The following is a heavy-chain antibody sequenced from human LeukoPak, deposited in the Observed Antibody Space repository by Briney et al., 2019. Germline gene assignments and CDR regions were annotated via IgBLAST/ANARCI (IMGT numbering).Heavy chain of an antibody. J-gene: IGHJ4*02. CDR1: GFTFSGYD. Sequence: KPGGSLRLSCAASGFTFSGYDMSWIRQAPGKGLEWVSYISSSGSTIYYADSVKGRFTISRDNAKNSLYLQMNSLRAEDTAVYYCARLARSYYDSSGYYYAVYWGQGTLVTVSS. D-gene: IGHD3-22*01. V-gene: IGHV3-11*01. CDR2: ISSSGSTI. CDR3: ARLARSYYDSSGYYYAVY.